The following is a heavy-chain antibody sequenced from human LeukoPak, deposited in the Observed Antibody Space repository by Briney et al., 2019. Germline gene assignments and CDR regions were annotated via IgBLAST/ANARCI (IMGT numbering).Heavy chain of an antibody. CDR1: GGSISSSNW. V-gene: IGHV4-4*02. D-gene: IGHD3-3*01. J-gene: IGHJ5*02. Sequence: SGTLSLTCAVSGGSISSSNWWSWVRQPPGKGLEWIGEIYHSGSTNYNPSLKSRVTISVDTSKNQFSLKLSSVTAADTAVYYCARKESYYDFWSGYYDSGWFDPWGQGTLVTVSS. CDR2: IYHSGST. CDR3: ARKESYYDFWSGYYDSGWFDP.